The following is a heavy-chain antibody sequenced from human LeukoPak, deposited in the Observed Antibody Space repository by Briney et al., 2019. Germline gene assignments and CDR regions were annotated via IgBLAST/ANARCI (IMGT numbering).Heavy chain of an antibody. V-gene: IGHV1-46*01. CDR1: GYTFTSYY. Sequence: ASVRVSCKASGYTFTSYYIHWVRQAAGQGLEWMAIMNPSGGSTSSAQKFQGRVTMTRDTSTSTVYMELSGLRSEDTAVYYCARAGVITAADYWGQGTLVTVSS. D-gene: IGHD2/OR15-2a*01. CDR2: MNPSGGST. J-gene: IGHJ4*02. CDR3: ARAGVITAADY.